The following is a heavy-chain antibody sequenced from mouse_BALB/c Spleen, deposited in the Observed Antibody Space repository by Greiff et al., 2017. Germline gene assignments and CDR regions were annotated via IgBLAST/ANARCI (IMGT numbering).Heavy chain of an antibody. CDR2: IDTSDSYT. V-gene: IGHV1-69*01. D-gene: IGHD2-4*01. CDR3: ARRDYDHYYAMDY. CDR1: GYTFTDYW. J-gene: IGHJ4*01. Sequence: QVQLQQPGAELVMPGASVKMSCKASGYTFTDYWMHWVKQRPGQGLEWIGAIDTSDSYTSYNQKFKGKATLTVDESSSTAYMQLSSLTSEDSAVYYCARRDYDHYYAMDYWGQGTSVTVSS.